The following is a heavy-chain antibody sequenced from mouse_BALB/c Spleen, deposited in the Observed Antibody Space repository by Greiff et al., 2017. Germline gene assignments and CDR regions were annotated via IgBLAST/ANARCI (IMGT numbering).Heavy chain of an antibody. CDR2: INPYNDGT. D-gene: IGHD1-1*01. CDR3: ASGYYGRRADYAMDY. CDR1: GYTFTSYV. V-gene: IGHV1-14*01. Sequence: VHVKQSGPELVKPGASVKMSCKASGYTFTSYVMHWVKQKPGQGLEWIGYINPYNDGTKYNEKFKGKATLTSDKSSSTAYMELSSLTSEDSAVYYCASGYYGRRADYAMDYWGQGTSVTVSS. J-gene: IGHJ4*01.